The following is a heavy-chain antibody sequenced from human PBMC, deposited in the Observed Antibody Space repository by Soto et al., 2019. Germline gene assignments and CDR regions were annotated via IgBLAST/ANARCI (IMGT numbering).Heavy chain of an antibody. CDR3: ARGSHYCSGGSCYSRNYCYYDMDV. CDR2: IYYSGST. V-gene: IGHV4-30-4*01. CDR1: GGSISSGDYY. Sequence: QVQLQESGPGLVKPSQTLSLTCTVSGGSISSGDYYWSWIRQPPGKGLEWIGYIYYSGSTYYNPSLKSRVTISVDTSKNQFSLKLSSVTAADTAVYYCARGSHYCSGGSCYSRNYCYYDMDVWSQGTTVTVSS. J-gene: IGHJ6*02. D-gene: IGHD2-15*01.